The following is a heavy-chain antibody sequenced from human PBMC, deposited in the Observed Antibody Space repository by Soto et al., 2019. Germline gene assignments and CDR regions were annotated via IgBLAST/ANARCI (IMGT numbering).Heavy chain of an antibody. D-gene: IGHD6-19*01. Sequence: EVQLLESGGGLVQPGGSLRLCCAASAFTFNIYAMSWVRQAPGKGLEWVSTISDSGGSTYYADSVKGRFTISRDNSKNTVYLQMNSLRADDTAVYYCAKEGPNSSGRRYMDVWGKGTTVTVSS. CDR3: AKEGPNSSGRRYMDV. CDR1: AFTFNIYA. J-gene: IGHJ6*03. CDR2: ISDSGGST. V-gene: IGHV3-23*01.